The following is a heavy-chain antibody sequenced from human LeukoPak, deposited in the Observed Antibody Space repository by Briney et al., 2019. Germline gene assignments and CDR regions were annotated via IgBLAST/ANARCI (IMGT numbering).Heavy chain of an antibody. D-gene: IGHD5-18*01. J-gene: IGHJ4*02. CDR2: INHSGST. Sequence: PGGSLRLSCAASGFTFSSYAMSWIRQPPGKGLEWIGEINHSGSTNYNPSLKSRVTISVDTSKNQFSLKLSSVTAADTAVYYCARVKGQLWGASDYWGQGTLVTVSS. V-gene: IGHV4-34*01. CDR3: ARVKGQLWGASDY. CDR1: GFTFSSYA.